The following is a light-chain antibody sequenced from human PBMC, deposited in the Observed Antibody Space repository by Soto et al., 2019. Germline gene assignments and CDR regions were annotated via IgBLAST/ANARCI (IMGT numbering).Light chain of an antibody. CDR3: QRYDTSPRT. CDR1: QSVSSNY. J-gene: IGKJ1*01. V-gene: IGKV3-20*01. CDR2: GAS. Sequence: EIVLTQSPGTLSLSPGKRATLSCRASQSVSSNYLAWYQQKRGQAPRLLIYGASSRATGIPTRFSGSGSGTDFTLTISRLEPEDFAVYSCQRYDTSPRTFGQGTKVEI.